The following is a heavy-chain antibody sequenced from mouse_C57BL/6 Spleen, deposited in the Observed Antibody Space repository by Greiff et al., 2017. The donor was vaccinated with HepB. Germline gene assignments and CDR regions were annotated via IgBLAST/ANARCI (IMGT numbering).Heavy chain of an antibody. V-gene: IGHV1-74*01. CDR3: ARTGGYYGYDAWFAY. J-gene: IGHJ3*01. D-gene: IGHD2-2*01. CDR1: GYTFTSYW. CDR2: IHPSDSGT. Sequence: QVQLQQPGAELVKPGASVKVSCKASGYTFTSYWMHWVKQRPGQGLEWIGRIHPSDSGTNYNQKFKGKATLTVDKSSSTAYMQLSSLTSEDSAVYYCARTGGYYGYDAWFAYWGQGALVTVSA.